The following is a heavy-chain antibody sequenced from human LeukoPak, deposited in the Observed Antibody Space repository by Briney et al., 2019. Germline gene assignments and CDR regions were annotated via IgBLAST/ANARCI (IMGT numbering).Heavy chain of an antibody. Sequence: GGSLRLSCAASGFTFSSYWMNWVRQAPGKGLEWVSVIYSGGGTFYSEFVKGRFTISRDYSKNTLYLQMNSLRADDTAVYYCARDSNGPAFWGQGTLVTVSS. CDR2: IYSGGGT. CDR3: ARDSNGPAF. D-gene: IGHD6-19*01. CDR1: GFTFSSYW. J-gene: IGHJ4*02. V-gene: IGHV3-53*01.